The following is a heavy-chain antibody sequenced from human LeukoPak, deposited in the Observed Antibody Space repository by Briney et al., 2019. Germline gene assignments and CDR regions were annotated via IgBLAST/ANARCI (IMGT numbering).Heavy chain of an antibody. CDR3: ARGGGYVDY. V-gene: IGHV3-64*01. CDR2: ITSNGHYT. Sequence: GGSLRLSCAASGFTFSSQAMHWVRQAPGKGLEYVSAITSNGHYTYYANSVKGKFTISRDNSKNTLYLQMGSLRAEDMAVYYCARGGGYVDYWGQGTLVTVSS. D-gene: IGHD3-16*01. CDR1: GFTFSSQA. J-gene: IGHJ4*02.